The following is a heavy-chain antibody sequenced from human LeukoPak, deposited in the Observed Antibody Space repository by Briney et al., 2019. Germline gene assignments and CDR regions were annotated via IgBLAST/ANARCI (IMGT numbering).Heavy chain of an antibody. V-gene: IGHV1-8*01. J-gene: IGHJ4*02. CDR3: ARALRGVAVAGTSYYFDY. D-gene: IGHD6-19*01. CDR2: MNSNSGNT. Sequence: ASVKVSCKASGYTFTSYDINWVRQATGQGLEWMGWMNSNSGNTGYAQKFQGRVITTRNTSISTAYMELSSLRSEDTAVYYCARALRGVAVAGTSYYFDYWGQGTLVTVSS. CDR1: GYTFTSYD.